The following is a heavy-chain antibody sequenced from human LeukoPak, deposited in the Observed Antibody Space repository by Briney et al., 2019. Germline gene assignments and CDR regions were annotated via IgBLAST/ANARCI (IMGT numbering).Heavy chain of an antibody. CDR3: ARHNDYYVVGGMDV. V-gene: IGHV4-30-4*01. J-gene: IGHJ6*02. D-gene: IGHD3-10*02. Sequence: SQTLSLTCTVSGGSISSGDYYWSWIRQPPGKGLEWIGYIYYSGSTYYNPSLKSRVTISVDTSKNQFSLKQSSVTAADTAVYYCARHNDYYVVGGMDVWGQGTTVTVSS. CDR2: IYYSGST. CDR1: GGSISSGDYY.